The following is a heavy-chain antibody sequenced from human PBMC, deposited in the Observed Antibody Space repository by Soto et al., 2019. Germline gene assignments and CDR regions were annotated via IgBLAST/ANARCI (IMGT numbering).Heavy chain of an antibody. D-gene: IGHD3-22*01. Sequence: GGSLRLSCAASGFTFSSYAMHWVRQAPGKGLEWVAVISYDGSNKYYADSVKGRFTISRDNSKNTLYLQMNSLRAEDTAVYYCARRFRRLDYYDSSGPIVGFDYWGQGTLVTVSS. CDR1: GFTFSSYA. CDR2: ISYDGSNK. J-gene: IGHJ4*02. CDR3: ARRFRRLDYYDSSGPIVGFDY. V-gene: IGHV3-30-3*01.